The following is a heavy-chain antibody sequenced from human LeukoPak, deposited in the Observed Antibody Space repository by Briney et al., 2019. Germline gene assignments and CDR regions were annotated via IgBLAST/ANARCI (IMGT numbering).Heavy chain of an antibody. CDR2: VFYSGST. CDR1: GVSISSYY. V-gene: IGHV4-59*08. Sequence: SETLPLTCTVSGVSISSYYWSWIRQPPGKGLEWIGYVFYSGSTNYNPSLKSRVTMSLGTSKNQISLKLSSVTAADTAMYYCARHTTVVPPHYFDYWGQGTLVTASS. CDR3: ARHTTVVPPHYFDY. D-gene: IGHD4-23*01. J-gene: IGHJ4*02.